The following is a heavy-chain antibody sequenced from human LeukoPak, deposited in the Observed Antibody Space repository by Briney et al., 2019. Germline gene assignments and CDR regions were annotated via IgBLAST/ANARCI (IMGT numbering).Heavy chain of an antibody. CDR2: INWVGDTS. CDR1: GFTFDDYA. V-gene: IGHV3-43D*03. Sequence: GGSLRLSCAASGFTFDDYAMHWVRQVPGKGLQWISSINWVGDTSSYTDSVKGRFTVSRDNTKGSLHPQMHSLRSEDTALYYCAKDRQKGDYGGGNFFDSWGHGTLVTVSS. J-gene: IGHJ4*01. CDR3: AKDRQKGDYGGGNFFDS. D-gene: IGHD4-17*01.